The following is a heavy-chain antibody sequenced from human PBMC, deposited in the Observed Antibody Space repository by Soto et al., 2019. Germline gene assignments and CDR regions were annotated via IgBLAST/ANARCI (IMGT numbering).Heavy chain of an antibody. CDR3: APLSVSLSGPYGIHV. D-gene: IGHD2-15*01. CDR1: GYSISSGYY. J-gene: IGHJ6*02. V-gene: IGHV4-38-2*01. CDR2: MLYSGLT. Sequence: SETLSLTCAVSGYSISSGYYWGWIRQPPGKGLEWIGSMLYSGLTYYNPSLKSRGTLSVDTSKNQFSVRLNSVTASDTAVYYCAPLSVSLSGPYGIHVWGQGTTVTVSS.